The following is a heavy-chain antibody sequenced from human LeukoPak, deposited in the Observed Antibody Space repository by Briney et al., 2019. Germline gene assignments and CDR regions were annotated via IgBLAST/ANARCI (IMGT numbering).Heavy chain of an antibody. CDR3: AGVGRYSSSSRGYYYMDV. CDR1: GGSFSGYY. Sequence: PSETLSLTCAVYGGSFSGYYWSWIRQPPGKGLEWIGEINHSGSTNYNPSLKSRVTISVDTSKNQFSLKLSSVTAADTAVYYCAGVGRYSSSSRGYYYMDVWGKGTTVTVSS. D-gene: IGHD6-6*01. CDR2: INHSGST. V-gene: IGHV4-34*01. J-gene: IGHJ6*03.